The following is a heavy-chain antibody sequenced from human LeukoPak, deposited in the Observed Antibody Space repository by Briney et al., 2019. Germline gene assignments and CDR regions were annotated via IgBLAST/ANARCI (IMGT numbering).Heavy chain of an antibody. CDR2: INPSGGST. V-gene: IGHV1-46*01. D-gene: IGHD3-10*01. Sequence: ASVKVSCKASGYTXTTYYMLWVRQAPGQGLEWMGIINPSGGSTSYAQKFQGRVTMTRDTSTSTVYMELSSLRSEDTAVYYCARGYGSGSYYLLYYFDYWGQGTLVTVSS. CDR3: ARGYGSGSYYLLYYFDY. J-gene: IGHJ4*02. CDR1: GYTXTTYY.